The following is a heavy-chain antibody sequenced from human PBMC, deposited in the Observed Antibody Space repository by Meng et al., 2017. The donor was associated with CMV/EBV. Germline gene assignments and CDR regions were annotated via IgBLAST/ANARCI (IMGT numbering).Heavy chain of an antibody. CDR3: ARGVFDL. Sequence: LRLSCAAYGFTFSTYGMTWVRQAPGKGLEWVSLINGNDGKTYYADSVKGRFTVSRDNSRDTLYLQMNSLRVEDSALYYCARGVFDLWGQGTLVTVSS. V-gene: IGHV3-23*01. CDR2: INGNDGKT. CDR1: GFTFSTYG. J-gene: IGHJ4*02.